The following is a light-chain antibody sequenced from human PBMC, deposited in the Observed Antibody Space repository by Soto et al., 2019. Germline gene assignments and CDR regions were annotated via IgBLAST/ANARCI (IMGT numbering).Light chain of an antibody. CDR1: QSIRNF. Sequence: DIQMTQSPSSLSASVGDRVTITCRASQSIRNFLNWYQQKPGKAPKVLIYAASSLQSGVPSRFSGSGSGTDFTLTISSLQPEDSATYYCQQSYSTPTFGQGPKVDIK. CDR2: AAS. J-gene: IGKJ1*01. CDR3: QQSYSTPT. V-gene: IGKV1-39*01.